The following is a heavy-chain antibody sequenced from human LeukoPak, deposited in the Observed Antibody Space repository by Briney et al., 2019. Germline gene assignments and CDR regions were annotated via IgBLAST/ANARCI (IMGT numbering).Heavy chain of an antibody. V-gene: IGHV4-39*07. Sequence: SETLTLTCTVSGGSISSSGYYWGRIRQPPGQGREWIRSIYYSGSTYYNASLKSRVTIAVDTSKNQFSLKLSSVTAADTAVYYCGRVGLTHGIVVVPVVDVWGKGTTVTVSS. CDR1: GGSISSSGYY. CDR3: GRVGLTHGIVVVPVVDV. J-gene: IGHJ6*04. D-gene: IGHD2-2*01. CDR2: IYYSGST.